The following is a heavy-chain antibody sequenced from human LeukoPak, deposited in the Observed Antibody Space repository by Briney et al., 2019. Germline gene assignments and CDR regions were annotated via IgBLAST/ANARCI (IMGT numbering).Heavy chain of an antibody. D-gene: IGHD6-19*01. V-gene: IGHV3-20*04. CDR3: ARVSSGWSPDY. CDR1: GFTFDDYG. Sequence: GGSLRLSCAASGFTFDDYGMSWVRQAPGKGLERVSGINWNGGSTGYADSVKGRFTISRDNAKDSLYLQMNSLRAENTALYYCARVSSGWSPDYWGQGTLVTVSS. J-gene: IGHJ4*02. CDR2: INWNGGST.